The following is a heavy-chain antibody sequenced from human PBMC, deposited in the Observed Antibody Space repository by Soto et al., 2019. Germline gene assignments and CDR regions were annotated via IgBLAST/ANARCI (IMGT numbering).Heavy chain of an antibody. J-gene: IGHJ4*02. Sequence: GASVKVSCKASGYTFTSYGIDWVRQAPGQGLEWMGWISANNGNTNYAQKLQGRVTMTTNTSTSTAYMELRSLRSDDTAVYYCVRDIYCSSTNCFRLGYWGQGTLVTVSS. CDR1: GYTFTSYG. D-gene: IGHD2-2*01. CDR2: ISANNGNT. V-gene: IGHV1-18*01. CDR3: VRDIYCSSTNCFRLGY.